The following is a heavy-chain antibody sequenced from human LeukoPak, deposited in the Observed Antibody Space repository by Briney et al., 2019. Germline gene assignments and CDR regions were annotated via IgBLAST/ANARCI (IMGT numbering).Heavy chain of an antibody. CDR3: ARVPSGYHTSVYYYYGMDV. Sequence: GGSLRLSCAASGFTFDDYAMHWVRQAPGKGLVWVSRINSDGSSTSYADSVKGRFTISRDNAKNTLYLQMNSLRAEDTAVYYCARVPSGYHTSVYYYYGMDVWGQGTTVTVSS. V-gene: IGHV3-74*01. CDR1: GFTFDDYA. J-gene: IGHJ6*02. CDR2: INSDGSST. D-gene: IGHD3-22*01.